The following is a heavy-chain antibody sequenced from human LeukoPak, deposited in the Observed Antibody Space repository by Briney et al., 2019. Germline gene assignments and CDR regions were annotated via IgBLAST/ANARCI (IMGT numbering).Heavy chain of an antibody. J-gene: IGHJ4*02. V-gene: IGHV4-59*08. CDR1: GGSMNSYY. CDR3: ARQSYSSSWGSYYFDY. D-gene: IGHD6-13*01. CDR2: IYYSGST. Sequence: KSSETLSLTCTVSGGSMNSYYWSWIRQPPGKGLEWIGYIYYSGSTNYNPSLKSRVTISVDTSKNQFSLKLSSVTAADTAVFYCARQSYSSSWGSYYFDYWGQGTLVTVSS.